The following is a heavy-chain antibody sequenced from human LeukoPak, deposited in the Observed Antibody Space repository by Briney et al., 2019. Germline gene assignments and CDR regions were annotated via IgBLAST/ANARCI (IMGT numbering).Heavy chain of an antibody. CDR1: GFTFTSYG. J-gene: IGHJ4*02. D-gene: IGHD6-6*01. V-gene: IGHV1-18*01. CDR3: ARDLGQLAVAGVVY. Sequence: ASVKVSCKTSGFTFTSYGISWVRQAPGQGLEWMGWISAYNDNTNSAQYLQDRITMTTDRSTYTAYLELSSLRSDDTAVYYCARDLGQLAVAGVVYWGQGTLVTVSS. CDR2: ISAYNDNT.